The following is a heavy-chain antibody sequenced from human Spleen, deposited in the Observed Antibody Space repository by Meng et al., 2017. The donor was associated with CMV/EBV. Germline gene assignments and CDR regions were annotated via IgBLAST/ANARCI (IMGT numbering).Heavy chain of an antibody. J-gene: IGHJ4*02. CDR2: MSKDGSNK. V-gene: IGHV3-30*19. D-gene: IGHD3-3*01. CDR1: GFTFSSHS. CDR3: ARAPVGFLEWNTFDY. Sequence: SGFTFSSHSMNWGRQAPGKGLEWVAVMSKDGSNKYYADSVKGRFTISRDNSKNTLYLQMNSLRAEDTAVYYCARAPVGFLEWNTFDYWGQGTLVTVSS.